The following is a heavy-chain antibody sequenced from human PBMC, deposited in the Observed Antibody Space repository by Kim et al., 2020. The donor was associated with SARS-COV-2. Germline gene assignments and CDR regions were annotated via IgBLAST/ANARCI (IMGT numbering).Heavy chain of an antibody. CDR1: GFTFSSSW. CDR2: INSYGYRT. J-gene: IGHJ2*01. D-gene: IGHD4-17*01. Sequence: GGSLRLSCAASGFTFSSSWMHWVRQAPGKWLVLVSRINSYGYRTTYADSVRGRLTISRDNARNTLYLQMNSLRAEDTAVYYSTRTPSVLSDYIPLGYLDLWGRATLVSVSS. CDR3: TRTPSVLSDYIPLGYLDL. V-gene: IGHV3-74*01.